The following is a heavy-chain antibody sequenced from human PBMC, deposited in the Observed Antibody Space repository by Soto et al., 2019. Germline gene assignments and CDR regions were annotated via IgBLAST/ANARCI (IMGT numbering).Heavy chain of an antibody. V-gene: IGHV3-30*18. CDR1: GFTFSSFG. CDR2: ISYDGSNK. Sequence: HLGGSLRLSCAASGFTFSSFGMHWVRQAPGKGLEWVAVISYDGSNKYYADSVKGRFTISRDNSKNTLYLQMNSLRGEDTAVYYCAKDRVKIGYVFDYWGQGTLVTVPQ. J-gene: IGHJ4*02. D-gene: IGHD5-12*01. CDR3: AKDRVKIGYVFDY.